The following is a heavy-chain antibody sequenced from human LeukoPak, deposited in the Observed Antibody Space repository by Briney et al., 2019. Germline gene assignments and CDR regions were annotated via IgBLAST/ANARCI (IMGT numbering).Heavy chain of an antibody. D-gene: IGHD5-18*01. V-gene: IGHV1-24*01. Sequence: ASVKVSCKVSGYTLTELSMHWVRQAPGKGFEWMGRFDPEKGETIYAQKFQGRVTMTEDTSTDTAYMELGSLRSEDTAVYYCARASTGYSYGYRLEYYYYYMDVWGKGTTVTIS. CDR3: ARASTGYSYGYRLEYYYYYMDV. CDR1: GYTLTELS. CDR2: FDPEKGET. J-gene: IGHJ6*03.